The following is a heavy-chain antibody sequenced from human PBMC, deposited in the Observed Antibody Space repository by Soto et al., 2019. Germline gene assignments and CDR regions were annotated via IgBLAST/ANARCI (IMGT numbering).Heavy chain of an antibody. CDR1: GYSFTGYS. D-gene: IGHD3-22*01. CDR3: ARGYDSRGPDY. V-gene: IGHV1-69*13. CDR2: IIPIFGTA. J-gene: IGHJ4*02. Sequence: SVKVSCKASGYSFTGYSMHWVRQAPGQGLEWMGGIIPIFGTANYAQKFQGRVTITADESTSTAYMELSSLRSEDTAVYYCARGYDSRGPDYWGQGALVTVSS.